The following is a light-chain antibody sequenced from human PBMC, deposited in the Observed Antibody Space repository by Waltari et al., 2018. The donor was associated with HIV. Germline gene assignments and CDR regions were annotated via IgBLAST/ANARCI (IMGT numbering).Light chain of an antibody. CDR2: DNN. CDR3: GTWDSSLRAVV. CDR1: SSNIGNHY. Sequence: QSVLTQPPSVPAAPGQKVSISCSGSSSNIGNHYVSWYQQFPGTAPTLLIYDNNKGPSGIPDRFSGAKAWTSATLGVTGLQTGDEADYYCGTWDSSLRAVVFGGGTKLTVL. J-gene: IGLJ2*01. V-gene: IGLV1-51*01.